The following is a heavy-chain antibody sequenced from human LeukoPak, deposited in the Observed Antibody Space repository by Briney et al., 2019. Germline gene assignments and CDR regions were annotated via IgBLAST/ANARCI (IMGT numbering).Heavy chain of an antibody. J-gene: IGHJ4*02. CDR2: ISGSGGST. CDR1: GFTFSSYG. V-gene: IGHV3-23*01. D-gene: IGHD3-10*01. Sequence: GGSLRLSCAASGFTFSSYGMSWVRQAPGKGLEWVSAISGSGGSTYYADSVKGWFTISRDNSKNTLYLQMNSLRAEDTAVYYCAKDEIPYYGSGSYPPYDYWGQGTLVTVSS. CDR3: AKDEIPYYGSGSYPPYDY.